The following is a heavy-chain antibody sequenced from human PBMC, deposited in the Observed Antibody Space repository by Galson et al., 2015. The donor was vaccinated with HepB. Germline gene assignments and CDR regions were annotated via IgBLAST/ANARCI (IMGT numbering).Heavy chain of an antibody. CDR1: GFTFSSYS. J-gene: IGHJ6*02. CDR2: ISSSSSYI. V-gene: IGHV3-21*01. CDR3: ASTSMVRGVIIRRYYGMDV. D-gene: IGHD3-10*01. Sequence: SLRLSCAASGFTFSSYSMNWVRQAPGKGLEWVSSISSSSSYIYYADSVKGRFTISRDNAKNSLYLQMNSLRAEDTAVYYCASTSMVRGVIIRRYYGMDVWGQGTTVTVSS.